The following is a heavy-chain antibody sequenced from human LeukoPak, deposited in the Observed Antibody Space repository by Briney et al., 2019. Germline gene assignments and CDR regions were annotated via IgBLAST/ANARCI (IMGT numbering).Heavy chain of an antibody. CDR2: IKQDGSEK. Sequence: QPGGSLRLSCAASGFTFSYYWMSWVRQAPGKGLEWVANIKQDGSEKYYVDSVKGRFTISRDNAKNSLYLQMNSLRAEDTAVYYCARDQVRYFDWLLSFYYGMDVWGQGTTVTVSS. J-gene: IGHJ6*02. V-gene: IGHV3-7*04. D-gene: IGHD3-9*01. CDR3: ARDQVRYFDWLLSFYYGMDV. CDR1: GFTFSYYW.